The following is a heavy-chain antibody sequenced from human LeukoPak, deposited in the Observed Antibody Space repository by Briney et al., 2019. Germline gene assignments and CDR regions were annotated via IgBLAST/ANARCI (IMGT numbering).Heavy chain of an antibody. Sequence: AGGSLRLSCAASGFTFSSYAMSWVRQAPGKGLEWVSVISGSGGNTYYADSVKGRFTISRDNSKNTLFLQMNSLRAEDTAVYYCAKDDSSGVICDYWGQGALVTVSS. J-gene: IGHJ4*02. CDR1: GFTFSSYA. V-gene: IGHV3-23*01. D-gene: IGHD3-22*01. CDR2: ISGSGGNT. CDR3: AKDDSSGVICDY.